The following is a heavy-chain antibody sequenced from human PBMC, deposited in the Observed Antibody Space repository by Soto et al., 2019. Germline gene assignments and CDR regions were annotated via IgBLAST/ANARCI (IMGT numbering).Heavy chain of an antibody. V-gene: IGHV1-69*01. D-gene: IGHD2-21*01. CDR2: IIPTFGSP. Sequence: QAQLVQSGAEVKKPGSSVKVSCKASRDTFSSYAITWVRQAPGQGLEWMGGIIPTFGSPKYAQNFQGRLTITADDSTYTGYMELASLTSDDTAVYYCARAVVPKYNWFDPWGQGTLVTVSS. CDR3: ARAVVPKYNWFDP. CDR1: RDTFSSYA. J-gene: IGHJ5*02.